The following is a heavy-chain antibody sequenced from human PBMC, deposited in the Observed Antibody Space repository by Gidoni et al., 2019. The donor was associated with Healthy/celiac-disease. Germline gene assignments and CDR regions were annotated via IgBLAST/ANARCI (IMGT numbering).Heavy chain of an antibody. V-gene: IGHV3-33*01. J-gene: IGHJ5*02. CDR1: GFTFSSYG. CDR3: ARDYCGGDCYSFDP. Sequence: QVQLVESGGGVVQPGRSLRLSCAASGFTFSSYGMHRVRQIPGKGLECVAVIWYDGSNKYSADSVKGRFTISRDNSKNTLYLQMNSLRAEDTAVYYCARDYCGGDCYSFDPWGQGTLVTVSS. D-gene: IGHD2-21*02. CDR2: IWYDGSNK.